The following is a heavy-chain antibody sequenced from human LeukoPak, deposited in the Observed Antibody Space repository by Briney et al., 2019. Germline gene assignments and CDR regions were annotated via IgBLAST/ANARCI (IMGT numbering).Heavy chain of an antibody. Sequence: GGSLRLSCAASGFTFSDYYMSWIRQAPGKGLEWVSYISSSSSYTNYADSVKGRFTISRDNAKNSLYLQMNSLRAEDTAVYYCARGSRVWFGELLFDYWGQGTLVTVSS. CDR2: ISSSSSYT. J-gene: IGHJ4*02. CDR1: GFTFSDYY. CDR3: ARGSRVWFGELLFDY. D-gene: IGHD3-10*01. V-gene: IGHV3-11*06.